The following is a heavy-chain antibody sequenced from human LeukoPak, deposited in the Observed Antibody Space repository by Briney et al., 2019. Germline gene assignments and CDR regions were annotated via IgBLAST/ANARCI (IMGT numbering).Heavy chain of an antibody. CDR3: ARPREQWLGNDAFDI. D-gene: IGHD6-19*01. Sequence: SETLSLTCTVSGGSISSGSYYWSWIRQPAGKGLEWIGRIYTSGSTNYSPSLKSRVTISVDTSKNQFSLKLSSVTAADTAIYYCARPREQWLGNDAFDIWGQGTVITVSS. V-gene: IGHV4-61*02. CDR2: IYTSGST. CDR1: GGSISSGSYY. J-gene: IGHJ3*02.